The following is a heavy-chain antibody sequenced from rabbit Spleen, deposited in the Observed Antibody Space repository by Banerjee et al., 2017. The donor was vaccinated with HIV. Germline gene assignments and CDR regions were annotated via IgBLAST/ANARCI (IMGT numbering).Heavy chain of an antibody. CDR2: IAGSSSGFT. CDR1: GFSFISSAS. D-gene: IGHD7-1*01. V-gene: IGHV1S40*01. J-gene: IGHJ6*01. Sequence: QSWEDSGGGLFQLGGSLTLTSKPSGFSFISSASLAWSRQAPGKGLEWISCIAGSSSGFTYSATWATGRFTISKTSSTTVTLQMTSLTVADTATYFCARDTGTSFSSYGMDLWGPRHPRHRL. CDR3: ARDTGTSFSSYGMDL.